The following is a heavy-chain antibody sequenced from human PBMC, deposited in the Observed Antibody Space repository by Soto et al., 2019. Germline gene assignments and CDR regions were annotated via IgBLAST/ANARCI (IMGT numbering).Heavy chain of an antibody. CDR2: ISTYNGNT. D-gene: IGHD2-21*02. CDR1: GYTFTNFG. CDR3: ARGGTAIDY. J-gene: IGHJ4*02. V-gene: IGHV1-18*01. Sequence: QVQLVQSGAEVKKPGASVKVSCKTSGYTFTNFGISWVRQAPGQGLEWMGWISTYNGNTNYAQKFQGSVTMTANTSTSTAYMELRSLRSDDTSVYYCARGGTAIDYWGQGTLGTGSS.